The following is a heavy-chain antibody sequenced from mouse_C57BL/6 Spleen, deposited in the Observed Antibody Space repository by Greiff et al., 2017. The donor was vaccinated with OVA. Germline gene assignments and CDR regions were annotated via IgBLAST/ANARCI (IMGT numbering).Heavy chain of an antibody. CDR1: GYTFTSYW. D-gene: IGHD1-1*01. J-gene: IGHJ1*03. V-gene: IGHV1-72*01. Sequence: VQLQQPGAELVKPGASVKLSCKASGYTFTSYWMHWVKQRPGRGLEWIGRIDPNSGGTKYNEKFKSKATLTVDKPSSTAYMQLSSLTSEGSAVYYCARGYYGSSPDWYFDVWGTGTTVTVSS. CDR2: IDPNSGGT. CDR3: ARGYYGSSPDWYFDV.